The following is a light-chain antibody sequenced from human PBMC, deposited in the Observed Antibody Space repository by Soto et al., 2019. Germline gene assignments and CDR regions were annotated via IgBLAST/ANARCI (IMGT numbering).Light chain of an antibody. V-gene: IGKV1-5*03. CDR3: QQYTSYSRT. CDR2: KAS. J-gene: IGKJ1*01. Sequence: DTQMTQSPSTLSASVGDRVTITCRASQSISSWLAWYQQKPGKAPKLLIYKASSLESGVPSRFSGSGSGTEFTLNISSLQPDDFATYYCQQYTSYSRTFGQGTKVEIK. CDR1: QSISSW.